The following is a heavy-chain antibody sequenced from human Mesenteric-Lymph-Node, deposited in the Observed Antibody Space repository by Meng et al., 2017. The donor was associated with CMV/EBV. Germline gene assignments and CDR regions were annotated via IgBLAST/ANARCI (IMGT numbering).Heavy chain of an antibody. CDR3: ARDRTRTYLADNYLDP. V-gene: IGHV3-30*04. CDR2: ISYDGSNK. D-gene: IGHD5-24*01. Sequence: GESLKISCAASGFTFSSYAMHWVRQAPGKGLEWVAVISYDGSNKYYADSVKGRFTISRENSKNTFYLQMNDLRIEDTAMYYCARDRTRTYLADNYLDPWGQGVQVTVSS. CDR1: GFTFSSYA. J-gene: IGHJ5*02.